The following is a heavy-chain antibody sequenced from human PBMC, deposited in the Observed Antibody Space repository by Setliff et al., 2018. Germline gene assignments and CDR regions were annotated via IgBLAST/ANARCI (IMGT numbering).Heavy chain of an antibody. CDR3: VREGVDSRSSTDYRYYMDV. V-gene: IGHV1-69*05. J-gene: IGHJ6*03. CDR2: TIPMFGTT. D-gene: IGHD3-22*01. CDR1: GATFSSYG. Sequence: GASVKVSCKASGATFSSYGISWVRQAPGQGLEWMGGTIPMFGTTEYAQNFQGRLTIITDESTNTAFMQLSSLRPDDTAVYYCVREGVDSRSSTDYRYYMDVWGKGTTVTVSS.